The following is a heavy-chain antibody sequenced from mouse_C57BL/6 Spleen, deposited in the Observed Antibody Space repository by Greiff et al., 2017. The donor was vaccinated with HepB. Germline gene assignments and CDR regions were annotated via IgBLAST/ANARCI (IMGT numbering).Heavy chain of an antibody. J-gene: IGHJ2*01. V-gene: IGHV1-66*01. CDR3: ARGGPNWDFDY. CDR2: IYPGSGNT. Sequence: QVQLQQSGPELVKPGASVKISCKASGYSFTSYYIHWVKQRPGQGLEWIGWIYPGSGNTKYNEKFKGKATLTADTSSSTAYMQLSSLTSEDSAVYYCARGGPNWDFDYWGQGTTLTVSS. CDR1: GYSFTSYY. D-gene: IGHD4-1*01.